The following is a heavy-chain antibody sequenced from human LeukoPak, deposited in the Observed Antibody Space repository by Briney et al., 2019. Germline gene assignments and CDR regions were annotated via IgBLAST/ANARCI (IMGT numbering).Heavy chain of an antibody. CDR2: INYSGNT. D-gene: IGHD2/OR15-2a*01. CDR1: SGSITGSDYY. Sequence: SETLSLTCTVSSGSITGSDYYWCWIRQPPGKGLEWIGSINYSGNTYYESSLKSRVTTSVDTSKNHFSLRLNSVTAADTAVYYCARLVLSYGNAFDHWGQGTLVTVSS. CDR3: ARLVLSYGNAFDH. V-gene: IGHV4-39*02. J-gene: IGHJ4*02.